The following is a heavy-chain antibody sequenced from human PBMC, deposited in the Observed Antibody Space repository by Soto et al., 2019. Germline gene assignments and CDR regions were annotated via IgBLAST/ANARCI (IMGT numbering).Heavy chain of an antibody. J-gene: IGHJ5*02. V-gene: IGHV1-69*13. CDR3: ARSIVGASSRSRFDP. D-gene: IGHD1-26*01. CDR2: IIPIFGTA. CDR1: GGTFSSYA. Sequence: GASVNVSCKASGGTFSSYAISWVRQAPGQGLEWMGGIIPIFGTANYAQKFQGRVTITADESTSTAYMELSSLRSEDTAVYYCARSIVGASSRSRFDPWGQGTLVTVSS.